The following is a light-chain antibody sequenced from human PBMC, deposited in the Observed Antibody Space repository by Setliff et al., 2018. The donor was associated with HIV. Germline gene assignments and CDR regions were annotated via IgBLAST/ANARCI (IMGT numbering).Light chain of an antibody. CDR2: DVS. V-gene: IGLV2-23*02. CDR1: SSDIGGYNY. CDR3: CSYEGSNAWV. Sequence: QPALAQPASVSGSPGQSITISCTGTSSDIGGYNYVSWYQQHPGKAPKLMIYDVSKRPSGVSDRFSGSKSGNTASLTISGLQAEDEADYYCCSYEGSNAWVFGGGTKVTVL. J-gene: IGLJ3*02.